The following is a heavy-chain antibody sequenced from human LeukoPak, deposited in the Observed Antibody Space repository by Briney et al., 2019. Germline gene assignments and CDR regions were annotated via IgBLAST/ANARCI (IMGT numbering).Heavy chain of an antibody. V-gene: IGHV7-4-1*02. CDR2: INTNTGNP. D-gene: IGHD6-13*01. Sequence: GASVKVSCKASGYTFTSYAMNWVRQAPGQGLEWMGWINTNTGNPTYAHGFTGRFVFSLDTSVSTAYLQISSLKAEDTAVYYCARDAGEGIAAAGTVYWGQGTLVTVSS. J-gene: IGHJ4*02. CDR3: ARDAGEGIAAAGTVY. CDR1: GYTFTSYA.